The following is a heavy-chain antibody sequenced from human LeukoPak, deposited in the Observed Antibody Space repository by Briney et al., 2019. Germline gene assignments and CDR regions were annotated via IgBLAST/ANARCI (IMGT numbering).Heavy chain of an antibody. CDR3: AREGLAARRGGFDI. Sequence: SETLSLTCTVSGGSISSYYWSWIRQPPGKGLEWIGYIYYSGSTNYNPSLKSRVTISVDTSKNQFSLKLSSVTATDTAVYYCAREGLAARRGGFDIWGQGTVVTVSS. V-gene: IGHV4-59*01. D-gene: IGHD6-6*01. CDR1: GGSISSYY. J-gene: IGHJ3*02. CDR2: IYYSGST.